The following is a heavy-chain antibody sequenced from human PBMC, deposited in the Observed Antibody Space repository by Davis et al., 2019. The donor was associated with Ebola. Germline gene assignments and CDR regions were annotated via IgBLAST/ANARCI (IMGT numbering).Heavy chain of an antibody. CDR1: GGSTSSYH. D-gene: IGHD3/OR15-3a*01. J-gene: IGHJ6*02. CDR2: IYYSGST. CDR3: ASLDVYYYGMDV. Sequence: MPSETLSLTCTVSGGSTSSYHWRWIRQPPGKGLEWIGYIYYSGSTNYTPSLKSRVTISVDTSKNQFSLKLSSVTAADTAVYYCASLDVYYYGMDVWGQGTTVTVSS. V-gene: IGHV4-59*01.